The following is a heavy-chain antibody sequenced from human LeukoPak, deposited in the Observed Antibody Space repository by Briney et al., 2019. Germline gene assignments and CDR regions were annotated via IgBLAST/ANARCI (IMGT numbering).Heavy chain of an antibody. CDR3: ARISGSYVFDY. Sequence: MSGGSLRLSCAASGFTFSDYYMSWIRQAPGKGLEGISYISSSTYTNYADSVKGRFTISRDNAKNSMYLQMNSLRAEDTAVYYCARISGSYVFDYWGQGTLVTISS. D-gene: IGHD1-26*01. J-gene: IGHJ4*02. CDR1: GFTFSDYY. V-gene: IGHV3-11*03. CDR2: ISSSTYT.